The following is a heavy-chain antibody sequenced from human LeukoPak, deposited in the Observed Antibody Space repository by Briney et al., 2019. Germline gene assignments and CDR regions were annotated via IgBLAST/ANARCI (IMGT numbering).Heavy chain of an antibody. CDR1: GGTFSSYT. Sequence: SVKVSCKASGGTFSSYTISWVRQAPGQGLEWMGRIIPILGIANYAQKLQGRVTITADKSTSTAYMELSSLRSEDTAVYYCASGVVIPNTAFDIWGQGTMVTVSS. CDR3: ASGVVIPNTAFDI. D-gene: IGHD4-23*01. V-gene: IGHV1-69*02. J-gene: IGHJ3*02. CDR2: IIPILGIA.